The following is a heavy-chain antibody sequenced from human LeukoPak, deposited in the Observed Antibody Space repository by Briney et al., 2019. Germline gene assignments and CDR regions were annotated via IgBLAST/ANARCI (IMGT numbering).Heavy chain of an antibody. Sequence: GGSLRLSCAASGFTFSSHWMSWVRQAPGKGLEWVANIKEDGSEKYYVDSVKGRFTISRDNAKNSLYLQMNSLRAEDTAVYYCAREGGYSYVSVSDYWGQGTLVTVSS. V-gene: IGHV3-7*01. CDR3: AREGGYSYVSVSDY. J-gene: IGHJ4*02. CDR2: IKEDGSEK. CDR1: GFTFSSHW. D-gene: IGHD5-18*01.